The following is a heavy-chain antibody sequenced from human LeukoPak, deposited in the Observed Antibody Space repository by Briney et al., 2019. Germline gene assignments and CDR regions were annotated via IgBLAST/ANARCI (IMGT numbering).Heavy chain of an antibody. J-gene: IGHJ4*02. CDR1: GFTFSSYG. D-gene: IGHD1-26*01. CDR2: IWYDGNDK. CDR3: AKELPNGSYSGFYFDS. Sequence: PGRSLRLSCVASGFTFSSYGMHWVRQAPGKGLEWVALIWYDGNDKCCADSVRGRFTISRDNSKNTLYLQMNSLGAEDTAVYYCAKELPNGSYSGFYFDSWGQGTLVTVSS. V-gene: IGHV3-33*06.